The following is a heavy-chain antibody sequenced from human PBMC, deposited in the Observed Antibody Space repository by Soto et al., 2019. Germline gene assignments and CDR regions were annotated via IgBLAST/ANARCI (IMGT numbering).Heavy chain of an antibody. Sequence: GVSAKVCSKACRYAFTSYGSSWVRHVTGQGLEWMGWISAYNGNTNYAQKLQGRVTMTTDTSTSTAYMELRSLRSDDTAVYYCARWGSITIFGVVTAQYYFDYWGQGTLVTVSS. CDR1: RYAFTSYG. CDR3: ARWGSITIFGVVTAQYYFDY. D-gene: IGHD3-3*01. CDR2: ISAYNGNT. V-gene: IGHV1-18*01. J-gene: IGHJ4*02.